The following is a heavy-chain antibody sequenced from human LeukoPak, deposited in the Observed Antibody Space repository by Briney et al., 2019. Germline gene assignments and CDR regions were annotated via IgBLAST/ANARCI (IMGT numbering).Heavy chain of an antibody. J-gene: IGHJ4*02. V-gene: IGHV4-39*01. CDR2: VSHSGSI. Sequence: PSETLSLTCTVSGGSISSSSYPWGWIRQPPGKGLEWIGSVSHSGSINYDPSLKNRVTISVDTSKNQFSLKLSSVTAADTAVYYCWAIVTTIKLDFWGQGTLVTVSS. CDR1: GGSISSSSYP. CDR3: WAIVTTIKLDF. D-gene: IGHD5-12*01.